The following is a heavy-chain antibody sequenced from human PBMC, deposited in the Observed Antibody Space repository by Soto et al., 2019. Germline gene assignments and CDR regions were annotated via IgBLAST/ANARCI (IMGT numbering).Heavy chain of an antibody. CDR3: AREYYDFWSGKQPLGPWFDP. CDR2: IYYSGST. V-gene: IGHV4-31*03. J-gene: IGHJ5*02. Sequence: QVQLQESGPGLVKPSQTLSLTCTVSGGSISRGGYYWSWIRQHPGKGLEWIGYIYYSGSTYYNPSLKSRVTISVATSKNQFSLKLSSVTAADTAVYYCAREYYDFWSGKQPLGPWFDPWGQGTLVTVSS. D-gene: IGHD3-3*01. CDR1: GGSISRGGYY.